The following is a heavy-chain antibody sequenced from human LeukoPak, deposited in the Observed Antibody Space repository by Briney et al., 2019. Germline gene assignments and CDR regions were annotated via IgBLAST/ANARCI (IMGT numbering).Heavy chain of an antibody. D-gene: IGHD3-16*01. CDR3: ARVSRTFGGVTTFDY. Sequence: SETLSLTCTVSGGSISSYYWSWIRQPAGKGLEWIGRIYTSGSTNYNPSLKSRVTMSVDTSKNQFSLKLSSVAAADTAVYYCARVSRTFGGVTTFDYWGQGTLVTVSS. V-gene: IGHV4-4*07. CDR2: IYTSGST. J-gene: IGHJ4*02. CDR1: GGSISSYY.